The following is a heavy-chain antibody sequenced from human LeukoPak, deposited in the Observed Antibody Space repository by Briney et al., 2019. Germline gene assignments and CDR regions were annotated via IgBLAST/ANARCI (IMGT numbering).Heavy chain of an antibody. J-gene: IGHJ5*02. D-gene: IGHD6-13*01. V-gene: IGHV1-2*02. CDR3: ARDRSSWSGNWFDP. CDR2: INPNSGGT. CDR1: GYTFTSYY. Sequence: ASVKVSCKASGYTFTSYYMHWVRQAPGQGLEWMGWINPNSGGTNYAQKFQGRVTMTRDTSISTAYMELSRLRSDDTAVYYCARDRSSWSGNWFDPWGQGTLVTVSS.